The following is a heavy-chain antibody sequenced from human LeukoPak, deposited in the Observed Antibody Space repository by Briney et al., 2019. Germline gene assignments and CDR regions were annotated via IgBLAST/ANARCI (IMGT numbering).Heavy chain of an antibody. D-gene: IGHD3-10*01. CDR2: IYHSGST. J-gene: IGHJ6*02. Sequence: TLSLTCAVSGGSISSGGYSWSWIRQPPGKGLEWIGYIYHSGSTYYNPSLKSRVTISVDRSKNQFSLKLSSVTAADTAVYYCARSGSGSSYYYYGMDVWGQGTTVAVSS. V-gene: IGHV4-30-2*01. CDR1: GGSISSGGYS. CDR3: ARSGSGSSYYYYGMDV.